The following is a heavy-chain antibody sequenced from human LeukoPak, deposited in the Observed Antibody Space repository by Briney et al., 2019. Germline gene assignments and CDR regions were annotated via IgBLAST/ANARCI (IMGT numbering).Heavy chain of an antibody. CDR2: INGDGSEI. CDR3: ARDGSSFDY. D-gene: IGHD2-15*01. V-gene: IGHV3-7*01. CDR1: GFTFSSFW. Sequence: PEGSLRLSCAASGFTFSSFWMSWVRHAPGKGLEWVANINGDGSEIYYVDSVKGRFSISRDNAKDSLYLQMSSLRAEDTAVYYCARDGSSFDYWGQGALVTVSS. J-gene: IGHJ4*02.